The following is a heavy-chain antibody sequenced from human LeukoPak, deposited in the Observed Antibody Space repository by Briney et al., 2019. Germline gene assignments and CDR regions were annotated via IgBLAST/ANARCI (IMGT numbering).Heavy chain of an antibody. CDR3: ARETDGDYFDC. Sequence: GGSLRLSCAASGFTVSSNYMSWVRQAPGKGLEWVSVIYSGGSTYYADSVKGRFTISRDNSKNTLYLKMNSLRAEDTAVYYCARETDGDYFDCWGRRTLVTVSS. CDR2: IYSGGST. D-gene: IGHD4-17*01. V-gene: IGHV3-53*01. J-gene: IGHJ4*02. CDR1: GFTVSSNY.